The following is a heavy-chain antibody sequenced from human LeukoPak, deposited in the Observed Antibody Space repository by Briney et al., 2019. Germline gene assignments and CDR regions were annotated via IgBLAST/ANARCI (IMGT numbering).Heavy chain of an antibody. V-gene: IGHV1-3*03. CDR2: INAGNGNT. CDR3: ARDHHRRLYDSQARDTFDI. Sequence: ASVKVSCKASGYTFTSYAMHWVRQAPGQRLEWMGWINAGNGNTKYSQEFQGRVTITRDTSASTAYMELSSLRSEDMAVYYCARDHHRRLYDSQARDTFDIWGQGTMVTVSS. D-gene: IGHD3-22*01. CDR1: GYTFTSYA. J-gene: IGHJ3*02.